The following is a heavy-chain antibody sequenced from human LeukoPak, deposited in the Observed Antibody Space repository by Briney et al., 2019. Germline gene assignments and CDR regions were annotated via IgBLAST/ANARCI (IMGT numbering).Heavy chain of an antibody. CDR1: GGSIATYY. V-gene: IGHV4-59*01. Sequence: SVTLSLTCTVSGGSIATYYWSWIRQSPGKGLEWIAYIYYGGTNYNPSLKSRVTISVDTSKNQFSLNLRSATAADTAVYYCARGDGYNSGYFEYWGQGTLVTVSS. J-gene: IGHJ4*02. CDR2: IYYGGT. CDR3: ARGDGYNSGYFEY. D-gene: IGHD5-24*01.